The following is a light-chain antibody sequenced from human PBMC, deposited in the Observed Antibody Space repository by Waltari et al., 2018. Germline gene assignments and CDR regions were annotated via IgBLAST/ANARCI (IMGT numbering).Light chain of an antibody. CDR1: SGITVGTSR. V-gene: IGLV5-45*03. Sequence: QAVLTQPSSLSATPGASASLTCTLRSGITVGTSRIYWYPQKPGSPPQYLLRYKSDSDKQQGSGVPSRFSGSKDVSANAGILLISGLQSEDEADYYCMIWHGSAAVFGGGTQLTVL. CDR3: MIWHGSAAV. J-gene: IGLJ7*01. CDR2: YKSDSDK.